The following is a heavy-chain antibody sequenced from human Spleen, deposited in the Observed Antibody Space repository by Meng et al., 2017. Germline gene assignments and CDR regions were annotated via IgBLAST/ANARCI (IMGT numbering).Heavy chain of an antibody. CDR3: ARSANYGDSPDS. CDR1: GGSISSTSSF. CDR2: IYYSRGT. Sequence: GSLRLSCSVSGGSISSTSSFWGWVRQPPGKGLEWIGIIYYSRGTYYNPSLKSRVTISLSTSKNQFSLRLSSVAAADTAVYYCARSANYGDSPDSWGQGTLVTVSS. V-gene: IGHV4-39*07. J-gene: IGHJ5*01. D-gene: IGHD4-17*01.